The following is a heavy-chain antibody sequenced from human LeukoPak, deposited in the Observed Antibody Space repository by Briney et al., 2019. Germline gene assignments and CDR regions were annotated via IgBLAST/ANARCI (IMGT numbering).Heavy chain of an antibody. Sequence: GGSLRLSCAASGFTFSSYWMHWVRQAPGKGLVWVSRINSDGSTTNYADSVKGRFTISRDNSKNTLYLQMNSLRAEDTAVYYCADSPLRYIPLGWGQGTLVTVSS. CDR1: GFTFSSYW. CDR2: INSDGSTT. V-gene: IGHV3-74*01. J-gene: IGHJ4*02. CDR3: ADSPLRYIPLG. D-gene: IGHD3-9*01.